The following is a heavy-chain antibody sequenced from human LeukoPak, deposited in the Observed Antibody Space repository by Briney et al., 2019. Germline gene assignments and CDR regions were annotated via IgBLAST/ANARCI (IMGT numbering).Heavy chain of an antibody. J-gene: IGHJ4*02. CDR2: INPNSGGT. CDR1: GYTFTGYY. D-gene: IGHD1-26*01. Sequence: VASVTVSCTASGYTFTGYYMHWVRQAPGQGLEWMGRINPNSGGTNYAQKFQDRVTMTRDTSISTTYMELSRLRSDDTAVYYCARLSIIAAATIGWGQGTLVTVSS. V-gene: IGHV1-2*06. CDR3: ARLSIIAAATIG.